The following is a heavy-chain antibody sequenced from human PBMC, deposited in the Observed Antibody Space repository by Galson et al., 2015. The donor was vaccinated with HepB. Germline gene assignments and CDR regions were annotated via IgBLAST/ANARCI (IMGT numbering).Heavy chain of an antibody. D-gene: IGHD1-26*01. Sequence: SLRLSCAASGFTFSSYSMNWVRQAPGKGLEWVSYISSSSGTIYYADSVKGRFTISRDNAKNSLYLQMNSLRAEDTAVYYCARAKPSYDAFDIWGQGTMVTVSS. CDR2: ISSSSGTI. J-gene: IGHJ3*02. CDR1: GFTFSSYS. CDR3: ARAKPSYDAFDI. V-gene: IGHV3-48*04.